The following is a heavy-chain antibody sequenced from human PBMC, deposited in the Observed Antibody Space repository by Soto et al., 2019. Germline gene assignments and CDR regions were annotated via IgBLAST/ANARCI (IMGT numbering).Heavy chain of an antibody. D-gene: IGHD5-12*01. CDR1: GYTFTSYD. J-gene: IGHJ4*02. V-gene: IGHV1-8*01. Sequence: ASVKVSCKASGYTFTSYDINWVRQATGQGLEWMGWMNPNSGNTGYAQKFQGRVTMTRNTSISTAYMELSSLRSEDTAVYYCARAHGGYDTFDYWGQGTLVTVSS. CDR2: MNPNSGNT. CDR3: ARAHGGYDTFDY.